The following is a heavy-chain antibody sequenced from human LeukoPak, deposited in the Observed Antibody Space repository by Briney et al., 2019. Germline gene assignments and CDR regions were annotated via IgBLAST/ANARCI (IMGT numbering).Heavy chain of an antibody. V-gene: IGHV3-7*03. Sequence: GGSLRLSYAASGFTFSSYWMSWVRQAPGKGLEWVANIKQDGSEKYYVDSVKGRFTTSRDNARNSLYLQMNSLRAEDTAVYYCARDFPWDEVLNFDYWGQGTLVTVSS. D-gene: IGHD1-26*01. CDR3: ARDFPWDEVLNFDY. J-gene: IGHJ4*02. CDR1: GFTFSSYW. CDR2: IKQDGSEK.